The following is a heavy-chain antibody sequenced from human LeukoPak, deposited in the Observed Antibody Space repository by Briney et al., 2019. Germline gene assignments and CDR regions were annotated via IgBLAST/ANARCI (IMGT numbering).Heavy chain of an antibody. CDR1: GYTFTGYY. Sequence: GASVKVSCKASGYTFTGYYMHWVRQAPGQGLEWMGWINPKSGGTNYAQKFQGWVTMTRDTSISTAYMELSRLRSDDTAVYYCARDGAIVVVAYFDYWGQGTLVTVSS. J-gene: IGHJ4*02. CDR3: ARDGAIVVVAYFDY. D-gene: IGHD3-22*01. V-gene: IGHV1-2*04. CDR2: INPKSGGT.